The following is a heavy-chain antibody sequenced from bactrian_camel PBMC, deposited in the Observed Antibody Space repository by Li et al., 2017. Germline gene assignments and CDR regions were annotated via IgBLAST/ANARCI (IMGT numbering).Heavy chain of an antibody. V-gene: IGHV3S55*01. D-gene: IGHD4*01. CDR2: LETDGTT. CDR1: GFIFDDSD. Sequence: VQLVESGGGSVQAGGSLRLSCTGSGFIFDDSDKAWYRQGPGGGCELVATLETDGTTYYPASAKSRFTISQDNTRNTVYLQLNDLKPDNTAVYYCAAQHGGGLPDYSSIWCSRSQGTQVTVS. CDR3: AAQHGGGLPDYSSIWCS. J-gene: IGHJ6*01.